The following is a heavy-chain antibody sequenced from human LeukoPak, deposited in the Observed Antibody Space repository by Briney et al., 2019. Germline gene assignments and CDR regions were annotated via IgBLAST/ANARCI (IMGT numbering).Heavy chain of an antibody. CDR2: ISSSSSTI. V-gene: IGHV3-48*02. J-gene: IGHJ4*02. D-gene: IGHD2/OR15-2a*01. CDR1: GFTFSTFG. CDR3: ASPQESGTTSFVGY. Sequence: PGGSLRLSCAASGFTFSTFGMNWVRQAPAPGLELVSYISSSSSTIYYADSVKGRFTISRDNAKNSLYLQMNSLRDEDTAVYYCASPQESGTTSFVGYWGQGTLVTVSS.